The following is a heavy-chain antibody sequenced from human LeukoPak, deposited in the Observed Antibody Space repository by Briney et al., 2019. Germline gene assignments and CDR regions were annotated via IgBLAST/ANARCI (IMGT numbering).Heavy chain of an antibody. D-gene: IGHD3-9*01. J-gene: IGHJ6*02. V-gene: IGHV4-34*01. CDR3: AREVRYFDWLPLYGMDV. Sequence: PSETLSLTCAVYGGSFSGYYWSWIRQPPGKGLEWIGEINHSGSTNYNPSLKSRVTTSVDTSKNQFSLKLSSVTAADTAVYYCAREVRYFDWLPLYGMDVWGQGTTVTVSS. CDR2: INHSGST. CDR1: GGSFSGYY.